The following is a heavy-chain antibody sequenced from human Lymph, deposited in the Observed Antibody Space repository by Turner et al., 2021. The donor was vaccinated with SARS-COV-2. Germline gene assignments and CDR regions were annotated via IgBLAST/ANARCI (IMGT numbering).Heavy chain of an antibody. D-gene: IGHD3-10*01. Sequence: QVQLVESGGGVVQPGRSLRLSCAASGFTLSTYAIYWVRQAPGKGLEWGAVISYDGSNKYYADSVKGRFTISRDNSKNTLYLQMNSLRAEDTAVYYCARYASGGYFYYGMDVWGQGTTVTVSS. V-gene: IGHV3-30*04. CDR1: GFTLSTYA. CDR2: ISYDGSNK. CDR3: ARYASGGYFYYGMDV. J-gene: IGHJ6*02.